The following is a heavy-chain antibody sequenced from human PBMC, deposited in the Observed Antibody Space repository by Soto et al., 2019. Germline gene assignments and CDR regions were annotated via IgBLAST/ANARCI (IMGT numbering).Heavy chain of an antibody. CDR1: GDSVSSNSAA. Sequence: QTLSLTCAISGDSVSSNSAAWNWIRQSPSRGLEWLGRTYYRSKWYNDYAVSVKSRITINPDTSKNQFSLQLNSVTPEDTAVYYCARDLGAAVGRATDYWGQGTLVTVSS. V-gene: IGHV6-1*01. CDR2: TYYRSKWYN. J-gene: IGHJ4*02. D-gene: IGHD6-13*01. CDR3: ARDLGAAVGRATDY.